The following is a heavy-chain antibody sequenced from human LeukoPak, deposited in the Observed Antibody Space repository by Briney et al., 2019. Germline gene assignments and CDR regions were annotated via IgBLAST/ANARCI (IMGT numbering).Heavy chain of an antibody. J-gene: IGHJ6*02. CDR2: ISYDGSNK. V-gene: IGHV3-30*18. CDR1: GFTFNSYG. Sequence: GGSLRLSCAASGFTFNSYGMHWVRQAPGKGLEWVAVISYDGSNKYYADSVKGRFTISRDNSKNTLYLQMNSLRAEDTAVYYCAKDTSSGPLYYGMDVWGQGTTVTVSS. D-gene: IGHD6-19*01. CDR3: AKDTSSGPLYYGMDV.